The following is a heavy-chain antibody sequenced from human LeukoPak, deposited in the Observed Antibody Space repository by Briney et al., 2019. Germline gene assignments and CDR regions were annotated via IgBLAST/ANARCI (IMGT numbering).Heavy chain of an antibody. CDR2: MNPNSGNT. D-gene: IGHD3-9*01. J-gene: IGHJ5*02. V-gene: IGHV1-8*01. Sequence: ASVKVSCNATRYTFISGDIKWVRQPTGQGLEWMGWMNPNSGNTGYAQKFQGRVTMTRNTSISTAYMELSSLRSEDTAVYYRARGGRYFDCLFEGNCFDPWGQGTLVTVSS. CDR1: RYTFISGD. CDR3: ARGGRYFDCLFEGNCFDP.